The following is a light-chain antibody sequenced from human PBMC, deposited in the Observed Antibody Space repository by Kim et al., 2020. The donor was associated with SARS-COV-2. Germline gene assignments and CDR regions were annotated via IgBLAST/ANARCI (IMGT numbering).Light chain of an antibody. CDR1: SLRTYF. CDR3: NSRDSGGHVV. V-gene: IGLV3-19*01. J-gene: IGLJ2*01. CDR2: GRT. Sequence: SSELTQDPAVSVALGQTVTVTCQGDSLRTYFASWYQQKPGQAPVLVISGRTNRPSGIPDRFSGSSSGNTASLTITGAQAEDEADYYCNSRDSGGHVVFGGGTKLTVL.